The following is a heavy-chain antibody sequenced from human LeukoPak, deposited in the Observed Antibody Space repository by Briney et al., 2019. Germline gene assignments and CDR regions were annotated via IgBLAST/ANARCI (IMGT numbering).Heavy chain of an antibody. CDR3: ARSPVSYDSTGSRIRPPRPMSLDFDN. Sequence: PSETLSLTCTVSGGSISSSIYYWGWIRQPPGRGLEWIGSIFYSGSTNYNPSLKSRVTISVDTSKNQFSLKLTSVTATDTAVYYCARSPVSYDSTGSRIRPPRPMSLDFDNWGQGTLVTVSS. CDR2: IFYSGST. CDR1: GGSISSSIYY. D-gene: IGHD3-22*01. J-gene: IGHJ4*02. V-gene: IGHV4-39*07.